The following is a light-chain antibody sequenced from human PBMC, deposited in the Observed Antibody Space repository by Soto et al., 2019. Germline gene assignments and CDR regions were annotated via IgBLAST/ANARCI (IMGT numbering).Light chain of an antibody. CDR2: EVS. CDR1: SSDVGGSNY. J-gene: IGLJ1*01. Sequence: QSALTQPASVSGSPGQSITISCTGTSSDVGGSNYVSWYQQHPGKAPKLMIYEVSNRPSGVSNRFSGSKSGNTASLTISGLQAEEDAAYYCSSYTSSSTYVFGTGTKVTVL. V-gene: IGLV2-14*01. CDR3: SSYTSSSTYV.